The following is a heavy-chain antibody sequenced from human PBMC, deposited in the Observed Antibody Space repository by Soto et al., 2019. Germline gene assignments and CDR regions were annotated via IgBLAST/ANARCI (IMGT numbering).Heavy chain of an antibody. J-gene: IGHJ4*02. D-gene: IGHD2-21*02. Sequence: QVQLVESGGGLVKPGGSLRLSCAASGFTFSDYYMSWIRQAPGKGLECVSSISDSSSYTTYADSVKGRFTISRDNAEKLLYLQMNSLSADDTAVYYCVSDLNRRAKVVTPDHWGQGTLVAVSS. CDR2: ISDSSSYT. CDR1: GFTFSDYY. CDR3: VSDLNRRAKVVTPDH. V-gene: IGHV3-11*05.